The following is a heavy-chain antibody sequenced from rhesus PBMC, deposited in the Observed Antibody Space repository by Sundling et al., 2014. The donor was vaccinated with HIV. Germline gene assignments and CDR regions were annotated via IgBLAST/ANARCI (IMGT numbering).Heavy chain of an antibody. CDR1: GGSISSSY. J-gene: IGHJ4*01. CDR3: ARQSRGIGVIIMDLDF. Sequence: QLQLQESGPGLVKPSETLSVTCAVSGGSISSSYWSWIRQAPGKGLEWIGYITGNTGSTDYNPSLKSRVTISTDTSKNHFSLKLSSVTAADTALYYCARQSRGIGVIIMDLDFWGQGVLVTVSS. CDR2: ITGNTGST. V-gene: IGHV4-173*01. D-gene: IGHD3-34*01.